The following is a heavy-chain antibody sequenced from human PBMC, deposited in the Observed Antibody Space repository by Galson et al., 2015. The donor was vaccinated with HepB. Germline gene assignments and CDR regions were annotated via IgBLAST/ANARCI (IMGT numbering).Heavy chain of an antibody. CDR1: GLSFSTYT. Sequence: SLRLSCAASGLSFSTYTMSWVRQSPGKGLQWVSYISTNGATIHYADSVKDRFTIARDNAKNTMWLQMNSLRAEDTALYYCAKGYGLFDSWGQGTLVTVSS. CDR3: AKGYGLFDS. CDR2: ISTNGATI. V-gene: IGHV3-11*01. D-gene: IGHD5-18*01. J-gene: IGHJ5*01.